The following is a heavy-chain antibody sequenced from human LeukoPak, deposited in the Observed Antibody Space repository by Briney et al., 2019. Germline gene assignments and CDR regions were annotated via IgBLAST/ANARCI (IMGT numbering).Heavy chain of an antibody. Sequence: SETLSLTCTVSGYSISSGYYWGWIRQPPGKGLEWIGSIYHSGSTYYNPSLKSRVTISVDTSKNQFSLKLSSVTAADTVVYYCAREETGVNYWGQGTLVTVSS. J-gene: IGHJ4*02. D-gene: IGHD2-21*01. CDR1: GYSISSGYY. CDR3: AREETGVNY. CDR2: IYHSGST. V-gene: IGHV4-38-2*02.